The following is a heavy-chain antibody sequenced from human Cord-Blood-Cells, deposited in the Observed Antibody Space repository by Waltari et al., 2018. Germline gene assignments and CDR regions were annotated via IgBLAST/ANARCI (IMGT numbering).Heavy chain of an antibody. D-gene: IGHD3-3*01. CDR1: GFTLSRFA. CDR2: ISGIGGST. V-gene: IGHV3-23*01. CDR3: AKASEYDFWSGYYY. J-gene: IGHJ4*02. Sequence: EVQLLASGGGLVQPGGSLRLSCEAPGFTLSRFAMSWVGQAPGKGLEGVSAISGIGGSTYYADSVKGRFNIARDNSKNTLYLQMNSLRAEDTAVYYCAKASEYDFWSGYYYWGQGTLVTVSS.